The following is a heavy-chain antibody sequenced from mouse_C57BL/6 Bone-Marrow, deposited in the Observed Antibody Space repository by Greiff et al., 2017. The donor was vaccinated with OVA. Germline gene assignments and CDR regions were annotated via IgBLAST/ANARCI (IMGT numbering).Heavy chain of an antibody. Sequence: VQLKESGPGLVKPSQSLSLTCSVTGYSITSGYYWNWIRQFPGNKLEWMGYISYDGSNNYNPSLKNRISITRDTSKNQFFLKLNSVTTEDTATYYCARGDYGSSSLAMDYWGQGTSVTVSS. V-gene: IGHV3-6*01. CDR1: GYSITSGYY. CDR3: ARGDYGSSSLAMDY. D-gene: IGHD1-1*01. J-gene: IGHJ4*01. CDR2: ISYDGSN.